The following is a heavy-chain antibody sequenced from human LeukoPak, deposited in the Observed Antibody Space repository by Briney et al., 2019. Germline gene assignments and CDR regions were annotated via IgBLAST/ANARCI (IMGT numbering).Heavy chain of an antibody. J-gene: IGHJ3*02. D-gene: IGHD3-22*01. V-gene: IGHV3-48*02. CDR2: IDTSSSTM. CDR1: GFTFSSYE. Sequence: GGSLRLSCAASGFTFSSYEMNWVRQAPGKGLEWISYIDTSSSTMYYADSVMGRFTISRDNAKESLYLQMNSLRDEDTAVYYCAKDLASGYYDSSGYSSAFDIWGQGTMVTVSS. CDR3: AKDLASGYYDSSGYSSAFDI.